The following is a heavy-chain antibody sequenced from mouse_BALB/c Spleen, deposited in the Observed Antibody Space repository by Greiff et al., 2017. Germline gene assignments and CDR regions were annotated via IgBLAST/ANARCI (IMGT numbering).Heavy chain of an antibody. V-gene: IGHV4-1*02. J-gene: IGHJ1*01. CDR2: INQDSSTI. Sequence: EVKLLESGGGLVQPGGSLKLSCAASGFAFSRYWMRWVRQAPGKGLEWIGEINQDSSTINYTPSLKDKFIISRDNAKNTLYLQMSKVRSEDTALFYCARPDGSPYFDVWGAGTTVTVSS. CDR1: GFAFSRYW. D-gene: IGHD2-3*01. CDR3: ARPDGSPYFDV.